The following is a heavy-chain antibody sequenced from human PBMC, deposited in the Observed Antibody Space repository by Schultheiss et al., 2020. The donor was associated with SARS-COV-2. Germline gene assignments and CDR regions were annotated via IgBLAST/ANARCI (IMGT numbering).Heavy chain of an antibody. CDR1: GGSFSGYY. CDR2: IYYSGST. V-gene: IGHV4-59*01. D-gene: IGHD1-26*01. CDR3: ARVRRIVGATYFDY. Sequence: SQTLSLTCAVYGGSFSGYYWSWIRQPPGKGLEWIGYIYYSGSTNYNPSLKSRVTISVDTSKNQFSLKLSSVTAADTAVYYCARVRRIVGATYFDYWGQGTLVTVSS. J-gene: IGHJ4*02.